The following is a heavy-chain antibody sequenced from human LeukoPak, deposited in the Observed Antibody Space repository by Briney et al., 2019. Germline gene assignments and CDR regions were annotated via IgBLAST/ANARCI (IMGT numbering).Heavy chain of an antibody. V-gene: IGHV5-51*01. CDR1: GYSFATYW. CDR2: IYPGDSDT. Sequence: GESLKVSCKASGYSFATYWIAWVRQMPGKGLEWMAIIYPGDSDTRYNPSFEGQVTVSADKSITTAYLQWSSLKASDTAMYYCARRYYGDYLDFFDYWGQGTLVTVSS. J-gene: IGHJ4*02. CDR3: ARRYYGDYLDFFDY. D-gene: IGHD4-17*01.